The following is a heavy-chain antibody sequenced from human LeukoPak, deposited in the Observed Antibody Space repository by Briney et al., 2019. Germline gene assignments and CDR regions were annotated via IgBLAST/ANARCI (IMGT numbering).Heavy chain of an antibody. D-gene: IGHD3-3*01. CDR3: ASLRFLEWSFGE. CDR2: IYYSGST. CDR1: GGSISSYY. V-gene: IGHV4-59*01. J-gene: IGHJ4*02. Sequence: PSETLSLTCTVSGGSISSYYWSWIRQPPGKGLEWIGYIYYSGSTNYNPSLKSRVTISVDTSKNQFFLKLSSVTAADTAVYYCASLRFLEWSFGEWGQGTLVTVSS.